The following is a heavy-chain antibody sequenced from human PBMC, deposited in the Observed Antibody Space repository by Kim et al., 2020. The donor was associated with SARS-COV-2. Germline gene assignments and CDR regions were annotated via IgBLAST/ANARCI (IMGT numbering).Heavy chain of an antibody. CDR2: ISYDGSNK. J-gene: IGHJ6*02. CDR3: ARGGFGSYYYGMDV. V-gene: IGHV3-30*04. CDR1: GFTFSSYA. D-gene: IGHD3-10*01. Sequence: GGSLRLSCAASGFTFSSYAMHWVRQAPGKGLEWVAVISYDGSNKYYADSVTGRFTISRDNSKNTLYLQMNSLRAEDTAVYYCARGGFGSYYYGMDVWGQGTTVTVSS.